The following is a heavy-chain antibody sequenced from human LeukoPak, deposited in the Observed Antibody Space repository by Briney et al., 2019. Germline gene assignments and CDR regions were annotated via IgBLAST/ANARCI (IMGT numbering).Heavy chain of an antibody. CDR1: GGSISTSNYY. D-gene: IGHD3-3*01. CDR3: ARRQRSGYPLVAPYFDY. J-gene: IGHJ4*02. Sequence: PSETLSLTCTVSGGSISTSNYYWGWVRQPPGRGLEWIGSIYYSGSTYYNPSLKSRVTISVDTSKNQFSLKLSSVTAADTAVYYCARRQRSGYPLVAPYFDYWGQGTLVTVSS. V-gene: IGHV4-39*01. CDR2: IYYSGST.